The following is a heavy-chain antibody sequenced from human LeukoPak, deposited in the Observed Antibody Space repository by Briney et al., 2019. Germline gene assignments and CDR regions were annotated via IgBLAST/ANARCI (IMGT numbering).Heavy chain of an antibody. CDR1: GFTFSNAW. V-gene: IGHV3-15*01. D-gene: IGHD6-13*01. Sequence: GGSLRLSCAASGFTFSNAWMSWVRQAPGKGLEWVGRIKSKTDGGTTDYAAPVKGRFTISRDDSKNTLYLQMNSLKTEDTAVYYCTTDLPGIAAAGLPQGGQGTLVTVSS. J-gene: IGHJ4*02. CDR3: TTDLPGIAAAGLPQ. CDR2: IKSKTDGGTT.